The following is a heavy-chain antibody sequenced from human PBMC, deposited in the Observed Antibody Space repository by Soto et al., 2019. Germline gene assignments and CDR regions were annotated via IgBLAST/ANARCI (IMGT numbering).Heavy chain of an antibody. D-gene: IGHD2-2*01. Sequence: GGSLRLSYAASGFTFSSYAMSWVRQAPGKGLEWVSAISGSGGSTYYADSVKGRFTTSKDNSKNTLYLQMNSLRAEDTAVYYWAKGADQTPAARLDYWGQGTLVTAPQ. CDR1: GFTFSSYA. CDR3: AKGADQTPAARLDY. J-gene: IGHJ4*02. V-gene: IGHV3-23*01. CDR2: ISGSGGST.